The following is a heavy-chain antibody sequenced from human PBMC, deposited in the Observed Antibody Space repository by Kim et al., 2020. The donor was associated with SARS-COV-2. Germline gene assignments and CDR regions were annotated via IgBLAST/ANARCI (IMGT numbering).Heavy chain of an antibody. CDR2: INAGNGNT. J-gene: IGHJ4*02. V-gene: IGHV1-3*01. CDR1: GYTFTSYA. CDR3: ARGQGRLLWFGELLEERLDY. D-gene: IGHD3-10*01. Sequence: ASVKVSCKASGYTFTSYAMHWVRQAPGQRLEWMGWINAGNGNTKYSQKFQGRVTITRDTSASTAYMELSSLRSEDTAVYYCARGQGRLLWFGELLEERLDYWGQGTLVTVSS.